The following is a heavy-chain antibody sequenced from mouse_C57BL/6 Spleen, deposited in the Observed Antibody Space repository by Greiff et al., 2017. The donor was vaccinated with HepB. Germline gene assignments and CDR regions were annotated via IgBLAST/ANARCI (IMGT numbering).Heavy chain of an antibody. CDR3: ARRSTRGSY. CDR2: INPSSGYT. J-gene: IGHJ2*01. CDR1: GYTFTSYT. Sequence: VQLQQSGADLVKPGASVKLSCKASGYTFTSYTMDWVKQRPGQGLEWIGYINPSSGYTKYNEKFKDKATLTADTSSSTAYMQLSSLTSEDSAVYYCARRSTRGSYWSQGTALTVAS. V-gene: IGHV1-4*01.